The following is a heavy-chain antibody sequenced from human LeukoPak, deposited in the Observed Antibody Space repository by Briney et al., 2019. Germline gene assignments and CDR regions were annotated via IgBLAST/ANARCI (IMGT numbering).Heavy chain of an antibody. J-gene: IGHJ4*02. D-gene: IGHD2-2*01. CDR2: IYHSGST. CDR3: ARVSPYCSSTSCKLYYFDY. V-gene: IGHV4-38-2*02. Sequence: SETLSLTCTVSGYSISSGYYWGWIRQPPGKGLEWIGSIYHSGSTYYNPSLKSRVTISVDTSKNQFSLKLSSVTAADTAVYFCARVSPYCSSTSCKLYYFDYWGQGTLVTVSS. CDR1: GYSISSGYY.